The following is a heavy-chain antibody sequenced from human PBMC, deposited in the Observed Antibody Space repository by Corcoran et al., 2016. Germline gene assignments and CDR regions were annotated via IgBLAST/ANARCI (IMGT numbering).Heavy chain of an antibody. Sequence: QVQLVQSGAEVKKPGASVKVSCKASGYSFTSYDLNWVRQATGQWLEWVGWMSPNSGNTGYAQKFQGRVTMTRNTSISTAYMELSSLRSEDTAVYYCARDFGGSSGWFDPWGQGTLVTVSS. D-gene: IGHD3-16*01. CDR3: ARDFGGSSGWFDP. J-gene: IGHJ5*02. V-gene: IGHV1-8*02. CDR1: GYSFTSYD. CDR2: MSPNSGNT.